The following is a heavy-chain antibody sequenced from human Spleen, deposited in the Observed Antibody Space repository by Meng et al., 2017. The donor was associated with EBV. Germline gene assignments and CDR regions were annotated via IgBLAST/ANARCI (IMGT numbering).Heavy chain of an antibody. CDR1: GFIFSDYY. CDR2: ISSSGSII. V-gene: IGHV3-11*01. D-gene: IGHD2-2*01. J-gene: IGHJ5*02. CDR3: ARIPAWFDP. Sequence: VSVVGVGGGLVKRGGSLRLSCAGSGFIFSDYYMSWIRQAPGKGLEWVSYISSSGSIIYYADSVKGRFTISRDNSKNSLYLQMNSLRADDTAVYYCARIPAWFDPWGQGTLVTVSS.